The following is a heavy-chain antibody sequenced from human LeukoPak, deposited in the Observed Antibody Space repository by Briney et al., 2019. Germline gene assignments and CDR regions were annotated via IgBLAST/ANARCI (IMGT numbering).Heavy chain of an antibody. D-gene: IGHD3-22*01. CDR2: ISYDGSNK. Sequence: PGGSLGLSCAASGFTFSTYAMHWVRQAPGKGLEWVAVISYDGSNKYYADSVKGRFTISRDNSKNTLYLQMNSLRAEDTAVYYCARDRGNYYDSSDYYSPLDYWGQGTLVTVSS. CDR3: ARDRGNYYDSSDYYSPLDY. CDR1: GFTFSTYA. J-gene: IGHJ4*02. V-gene: IGHV3-30*04.